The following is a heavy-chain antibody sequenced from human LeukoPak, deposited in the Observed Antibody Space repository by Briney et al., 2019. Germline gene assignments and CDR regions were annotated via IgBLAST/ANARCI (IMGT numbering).Heavy chain of an antibody. CDR2: IYTTRST. Sequence: PSETLSLTCTVSGGSITSYYWSWIRQPAGKGLEWIGRIYTTRSTKYNPSLKSRVTMSVDTSRNQFSLRLNSVTAADTAVYYCARDRSWVRGVIAFSYMDVWGKGTTVTVSS. J-gene: IGHJ6*03. D-gene: IGHD3-10*01. CDR3: ARDRSWVRGVIAFSYMDV. CDR1: GGSITSYY. V-gene: IGHV4-4*07.